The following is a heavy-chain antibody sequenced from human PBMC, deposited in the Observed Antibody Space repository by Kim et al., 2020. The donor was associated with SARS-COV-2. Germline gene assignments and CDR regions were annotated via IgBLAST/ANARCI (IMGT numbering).Heavy chain of an antibody. D-gene: IGHD6-13*01. Sequence: SETLSLTCTVSGGSISSGGYYWSWIRQHPGKGLEWIGYIYYSGSTYYNPSLKSRVTISVDTSKNQFSLKLSSVTAADTAVYYCARASTIAAAGTGWFDPWGQGTLVTVSS. CDR1: GGSISSGGYY. J-gene: IGHJ5*02. CDR2: IYYSGST. CDR3: ARASTIAAAGTGWFDP. V-gene: IGHV4-31*03.